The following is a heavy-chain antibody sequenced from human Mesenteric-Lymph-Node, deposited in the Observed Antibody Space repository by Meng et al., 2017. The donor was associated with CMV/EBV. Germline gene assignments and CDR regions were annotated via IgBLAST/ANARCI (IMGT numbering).Heavy chain of an antibody. D-gene: IGHD3-10*01. CDR3: ARLLALNYGSGSD. Sequence: ASVKVSCKASGYTFTASYMHWVRQAPGQGLEWMGWINPHSGGTKYAQKLQGRVTVTRDTSISTVYMELSRLRSDDTAVYYCARLLALNYGSGSDWGQGTLVTVSS. V-gene: IGHV1-2*02. CDR2: INPHSGGT. CDR1: GYTFTASY. J-gene: IGHJ4*02.